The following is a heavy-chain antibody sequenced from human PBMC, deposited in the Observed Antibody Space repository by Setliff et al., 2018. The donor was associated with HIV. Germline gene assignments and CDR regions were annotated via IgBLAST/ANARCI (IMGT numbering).Heavy chain of an antibody. D-gene: IGHD2-2*01. V-gene: IGHV1-2*06. CDR2: INPKTGDT. CDR1: GYTFTDYF. CDR3: AREGHCSSTSCSGIGYYYYYYMDV. J-gene: IGHJ6*03. Sequence: ASVKVSCKASGYTFTDYFMHWVRQAPGQGLEWMGRINPKTGDTKYKQKFQGRVTMTRDASINTAYMELSSLTSDDTAVYYCAREGHCSSTSCSGIGYYYYYYMDVWGKGTTVTVS.